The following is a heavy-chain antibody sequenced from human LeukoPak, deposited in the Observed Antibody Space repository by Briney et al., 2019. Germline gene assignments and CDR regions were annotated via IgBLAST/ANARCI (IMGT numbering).Heavy chain of an antibody. J-gene: IGHJ4*02. V-gene: IGHV1-24*01. D-gene: IGHD6-19*01. CDR1: GYTLTELS. Sequence: GASVKVSCKVSGYTLTELSMHWVRQAPGKGLEWMGGFDPEDGETIYAQRFQGRVTMTEDTSTDTAYMELSSLRSEDTAVYYCATLRYAAVAGIDLPTDYWGQGTLVTVSS. CDR2: FDPEDGET. CDR3: ATLRYAAVAGIDLPTDY.